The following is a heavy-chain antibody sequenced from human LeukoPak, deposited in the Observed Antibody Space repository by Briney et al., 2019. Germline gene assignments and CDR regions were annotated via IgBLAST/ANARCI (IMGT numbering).Heavy chain of an antibody. V-gene: IGHV3-23*01. D-gene: IGHD3-9*01. CDR3: AKWGDYDILTGYYVPDY. CDR1: GFTFTNYA. CDR2: ITGSDGSS. J-gene: IGHJ4*02. Sequence: GTSLRLSCVASGFTFTNYAMSWVRQAPGKGLEWVSAITGSDGSSYYADSVKGRFTTSRDNSKNTLYLQANSLRAEDTAVYYCAKWGDYDILTGYYVPDYWGQGTLVTVSS.